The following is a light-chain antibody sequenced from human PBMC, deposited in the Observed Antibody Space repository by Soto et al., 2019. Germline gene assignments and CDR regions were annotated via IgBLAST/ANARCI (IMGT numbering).Light chain of an antibody. CDR2: GAS. V-gene: IGKV3-15*01. CDR3: QQSDHCPYT. J-gene: IGKJ2*01. Sequence: EIVMTQSPATLSLSPGERATLSCRASQSVSGNLAWYQQKPGQAPRLLIYGASTRATGLPARFSGSGSGTESPLTSSIVQYEDAALYYRQQSDHCPYTFGPGTKLDIK. CDR1: QSVSGN.